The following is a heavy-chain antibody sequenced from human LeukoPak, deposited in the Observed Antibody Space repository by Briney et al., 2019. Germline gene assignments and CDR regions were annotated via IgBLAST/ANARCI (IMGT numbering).Heavy chain of an antibody. CDR3: ARVGDMGDIVATMGSDY. CDR1: GFTFSSYS. D-gene: IGHD5-12*01. V-gene: IGHV3-21*01. Sequence: PGGSLRLSCAASGFTFSSYSMTWVRQAPGKGLEWVSSISSSSSYIYYADSVKGRFTISRDNAKNSLYLQMNSLRAEDTAVYYCARVGDMGDIVATMGSDYWGQGTLVTVSS. CDR2: ISSSSSYI. J-gene: IGHJ4*02.